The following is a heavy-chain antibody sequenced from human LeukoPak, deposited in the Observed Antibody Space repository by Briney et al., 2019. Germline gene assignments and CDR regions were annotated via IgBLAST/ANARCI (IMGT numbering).Heavy chain of an antibody. CDR2: ISIYNGNT. Sequence: ASVKVSCKASGYTFTNFGISRVRQAPGQGLEWMGWISIYNGNTNYAQKFQGRVTMTTGTSTSTAYMELTSLRSDDTAVYYCARDYYYGSGSYYNVFDYWGQGTLVTVSS. V-gene: IGHV1-18*01. CDR3: ARDYYYGSGSYYNVFDY. D-gene: IGHD3-10*01. J-gene: IGHJ4*02. CDR1: GYTFTNFG.